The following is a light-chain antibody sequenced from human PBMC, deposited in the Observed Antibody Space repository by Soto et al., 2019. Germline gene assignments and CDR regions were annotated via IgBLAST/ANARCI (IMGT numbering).Light chain of an antibody. CDR1: QSVSSSS. CDR3: QQYGSSSGWT. V-gene: IGKV3-20*01. CDR2: GAS. Sequence: EIVLTQSPGTLSLSPGQRATLSCRASQSVSSSSLAWYQQKPGQAPRLLIYGASSRATGIPDRFSGSGSGTDFALTISRLEPEDFAVYYCQQYGSSSGWTFGQGTKV. J-gene: IGKJ1*01.